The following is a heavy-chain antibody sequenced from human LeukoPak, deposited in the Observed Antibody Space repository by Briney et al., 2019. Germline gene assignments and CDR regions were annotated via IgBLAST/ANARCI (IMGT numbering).Heavy chain of an antibody. CDR1: GFTFNTSG. CDR2: ISSSSSYI. Sequence: PGGSLRLSCAASGFTFNTSGMNWVRQAPGRGLEWVSSISSSSSYIHYADSVKGRFTISRDNAQNVLNLQMNSLRAEDAAVYFCARERDCGMSCGTYYFESWGQGTLVTVSS. J-gene: IGHJ4*02. CDR3: ARERDCGMSCGTYYFES. V-gene: IGHV3-21*01. D-gene: IGHD3/OR15-3a*01.